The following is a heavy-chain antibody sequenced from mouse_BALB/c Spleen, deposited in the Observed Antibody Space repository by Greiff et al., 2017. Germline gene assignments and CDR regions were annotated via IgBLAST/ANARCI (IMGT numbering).Heavy chain of an antibody. J-gene: IGHJ4*01. CDR1: GYAFSSSW. Sequence: QVQLKESGPELVKPGASVKISCKASGYAFSSSWMNWVKQRPGQGLEWIGRIYPGDGDTNYNGKFKGKATLTADKSSSTAYMQLSSLTSVDSAVYFCARAGNYRLYYYAMDYWGQGTSVTVSS. V-gene: IGHV1-82*01. D-gene: IGHD2-1*01. CDR3: ARAGNYRLYYYAMDY. CDR2: IYPGDGDT.